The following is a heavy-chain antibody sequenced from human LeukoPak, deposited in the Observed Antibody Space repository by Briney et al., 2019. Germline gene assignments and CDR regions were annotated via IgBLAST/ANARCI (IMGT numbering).Heavy chain of an antibody. Sequence: ASVKVSCKASGYTFTSYGISWVRQAPGQGLEWMGWISAYNGNTNYAQKLQGRVTMTTDTSTSTAYMELRSPRSDDTAVYYCARDDWLGYCSGGSCLVDYWGQGTLVTVSS. J-gene: IGHJ4*02. D-gene: IGHD2-15*01. CDR1: GYTFTSYG. V-gene: IGHV1-18*01. CDR2: ISAYNGNT. CDR3: ARDDWLGYCSGGSCLVDY.